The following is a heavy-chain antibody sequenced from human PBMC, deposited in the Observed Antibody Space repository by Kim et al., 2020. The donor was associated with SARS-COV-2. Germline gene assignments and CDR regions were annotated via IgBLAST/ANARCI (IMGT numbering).Heavy chain of an antibody. Sequence: YSPKFQGRVTITRDTSAGTAYMELSSLRSEDTAVYYCARQAYNLLAAAGLWGQGTLVTVSS. CDR3: ARQAYNLLAAAGL. J-gene: IGHJ4*02. V-gene: IGHV1-3*01. D-gene: IGHD6-13*01.